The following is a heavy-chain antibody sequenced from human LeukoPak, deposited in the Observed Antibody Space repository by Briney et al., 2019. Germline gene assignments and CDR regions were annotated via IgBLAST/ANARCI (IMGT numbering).Heavy chain of an antibody. J-gene: IGHJ4*02. Sequence: GGSLRLSCAASGFTFNDYYMSWIRQAPGKGLEWVSYISSSGSTIYYADSVKGRFTISRDNAKNSLYLQMNSLRAEDTAVYYCANHLACGSTSCPPFDDWGQGTLVTVSS. V-gene: IGHV3-11*04. CDR2: ISSSGSTI. D-gene: IGHD2-2*01. CDR3: ANHLACGSTSCPPFDD. CDR1: GFTFNDYY.